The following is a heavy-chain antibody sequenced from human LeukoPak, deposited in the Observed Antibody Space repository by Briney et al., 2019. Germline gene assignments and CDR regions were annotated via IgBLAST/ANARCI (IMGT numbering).Heavy chain of an antibody. J-gene: IGHJ5*02. CDR2: INHSGST. CDR1: GGSFSGYY. Sequence: KPSETLSLTCAVYGGSFSGYYWSWIRQPPGKGLEWIGEINHSGSTNYNPFLKSRVTISVDTSKNQFSLKLSSVTAADTAVYYCARSYCSSTSCYAVGGGWFDPWGQGTLVTVSS. D-gene: IGHD2-2*01. CDR3: ARSYCSSTSCYAVGGGWFDP. V-gene: IGHV4-34*01.